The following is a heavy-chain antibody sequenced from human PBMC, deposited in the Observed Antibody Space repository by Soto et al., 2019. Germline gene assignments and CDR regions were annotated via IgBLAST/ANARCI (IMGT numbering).Heavy chain of an antibody. D-gene: IGHD2-15*01. Sequence: EVQLLESGGGLVQPGGSLRLSCAASGFTFSSYAMSWVRQAPGKGLEWVSAISGSGGSTYYADSVKGRFTISRDNSKNTLYLQMNSLRAEDTAVYYCAKFDRYCSGGSCYSNKPYVDYWGQGTLVTVSS. CDR3: AKFDRYCSGGSCYSNKPYVDY. V-gene: IGHV3-23*01. CDR2: ISGSGGST. CDR1: GFTFSSYA. J-gene: IGHJ4*02.